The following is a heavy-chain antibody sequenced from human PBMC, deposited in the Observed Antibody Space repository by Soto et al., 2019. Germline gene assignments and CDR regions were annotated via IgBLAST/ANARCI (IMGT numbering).Heavy chain of an antibody. CDR3: ARDAPFPQGRWLNLDL. J-gene: IGHJ5*02. V-gene: IGHV3-23*01. Sequence: EVQLLESGGGLVQPGGSLRLSCAGSGSTFTDFTMTWVRQAPGKGLEWVSAISGDGLSTYYAGSVKGRFTISRDNSKTTLYLQMSRLRAEDTARYYCARDAPFPQGRWLNLDLWGQGTLVTVSS. CDR1: GSTFTDFT. CDR2: ISGDGLST. D-gene: IGHD3-10*01.